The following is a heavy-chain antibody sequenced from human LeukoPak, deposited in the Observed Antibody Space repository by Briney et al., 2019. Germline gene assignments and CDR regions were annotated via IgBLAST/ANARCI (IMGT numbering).Heavy chain of an antibody. V-gene: IGHV1-18*01. J-gene: IGHJ5*02. CDR2: ISTYNGNT. CDR3: AREALCRDGYKIWNWFDP. Sequence: ASVKVSCKASGYTFTSYGISWLRQAPRQRLEWMGWISTYNGNTNYAQKLQGRVTMTTDTSTSTAYMELRSLRSDDTAVYYCAREALCRDGYKIWNWFDPWGQGTLVTVSS. D-gene: IGHD5-24*01. CDR1: GYTFTSYG.